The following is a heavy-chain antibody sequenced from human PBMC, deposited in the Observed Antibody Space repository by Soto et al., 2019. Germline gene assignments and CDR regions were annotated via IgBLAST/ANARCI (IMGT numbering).Heavy chain of an antibody. D-gene: IGHD3-16*01. CDR1: GFTFSSSG. V-gene: IGHV3-30*18. CDR2: VSYDGSIK. J-gene: IGHJ3*02. CDR3: AKEAAATGGIGAFDI. Sequence: QVQLVESGGGVVQPGGSLRLSCAASGFTFSSSGMHWVRQAPGKGLEWVAVVSYDGSIKYYADSVRGRFTISRDNSKNTLYRQMNSLRAEDTALFYGAKEAAATGGIGAFDIWGQGTLVSVSS.